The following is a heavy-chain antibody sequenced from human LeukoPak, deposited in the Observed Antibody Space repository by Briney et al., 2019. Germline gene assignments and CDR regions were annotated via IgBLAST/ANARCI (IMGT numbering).Heavy chain of an antibody. CDR2: ISISALT. Sequence: SSETLSLTCTVYGASISSSRYFWVWLRQSPGQGLDSIGSISISALTYYDPSIWSLLTISVDTSRNQFSLRQCSVSAADPAVYYCARGGGSYSDSWGQGTLVTVSS. CDR3: ARGGGSYSDS. CDR1: GASISSSRYF. J-gene: IGHJ4*02. D-gene: IGHD1-26*01. V-gene: IGHV4-39*01.